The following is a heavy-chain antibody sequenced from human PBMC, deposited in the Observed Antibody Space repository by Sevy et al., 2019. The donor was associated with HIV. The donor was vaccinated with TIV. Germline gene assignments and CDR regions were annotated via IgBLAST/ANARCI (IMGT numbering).Heavy chain of an antibody. Sequence: SETLSLTCAVSGGSISSYYWTWIRQPPGKGLEWIGYVNYRVSTNYNPSLKSRLTISLDISKNQFSLKLSSVTAPGTAVYYCARDSSTGITVHGVVTYGMAVWGKGTTVTVSS. D-gene: IGHD3-3*01. CDR2: VNYRVST. CDR1: GGSISSYY. J-gene: IGHJ6*04. V-gene: IGHV4-59*01. CDR3: ARDSSTGITVHGVVTYGMAV.